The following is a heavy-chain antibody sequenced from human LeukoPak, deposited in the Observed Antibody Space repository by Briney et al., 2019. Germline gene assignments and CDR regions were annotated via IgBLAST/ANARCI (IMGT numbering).Heavy chain of an antibody. CDR2: FNPENGET. CDR3: LTGTGFDH. Sequence: GASVKVSCKVSGCTFTDLSMHWVRQAPGQGLEWMGGFNPENGETIYAQKFQGRVTMTEDTSTDTAYMELSSLRSDDTAVYYCLTGTGFDHWGQGTLVTVSS. J-gene: IGHJ5*02. V-gene: IGHV1-24*01. D-gene: IGHD1-1*01. CDR1: GCTFTDLS.